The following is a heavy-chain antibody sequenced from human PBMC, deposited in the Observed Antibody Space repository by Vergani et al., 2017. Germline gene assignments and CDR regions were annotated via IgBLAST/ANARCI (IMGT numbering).Heavy chain of an antibody. CDR2: ISSSSSNI. CDR3: ARLPRYCSSTSCRS. J-gene: IGHJ5*02. D-gene: IGHD2-2*01. V-gene: IGHV3-48*04. CDR1: GFTFSSYS. Sequence: EVQLVESGGGLVQPGRSLRLSCAASGFTFSSYSMNWVRQAPGKGLEWVLYISSSSSNIYYADSVKGRFTISRDNAKNSLYLQMNSLRAEDTAVYYCARLPRYCSSTSCRSWGQGTLVTVSS.